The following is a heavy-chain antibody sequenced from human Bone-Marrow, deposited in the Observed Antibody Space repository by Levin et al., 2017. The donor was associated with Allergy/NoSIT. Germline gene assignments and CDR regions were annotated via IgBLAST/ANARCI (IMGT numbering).Heavy chain of an antibody. D-gene: IGHD5-18*01. Sequence: LSLTCAASGFTFSSYGMHWVRQAPGKGLEWVAVIWYDGSNKYYADSVKGRFTISRDNSKNTLYLQMNSLRAEDTAVYYCARAGRGYSYSYLYYWGQGTLVTVSS. J-gene: IGHJ4*02. CDR1: GFTFSSYG. CDR2: IWYDGSNK. CDR3: ARAGRGYSYSYLYY. V-gene: IGHV3-33*01.